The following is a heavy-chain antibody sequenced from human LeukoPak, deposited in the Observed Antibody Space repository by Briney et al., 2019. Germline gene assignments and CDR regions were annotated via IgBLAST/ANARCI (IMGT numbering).Heavy chain of an antibody. D-gene: IGHD2-15*01. CDR2: INHSGST. Sequence: SETLSLTCTVSGGSISSSSYYWSWIRQPPGKGLEWIGEINHSGSTNYNPSLKSRVTISVDTSKNQFSLKLSSVTAADTAVYYCAREWYYWGQGTLVTVSS. CDR1: GGSISSSSYY. J-gene: IGHJ4*02. CDR3: AREWYY. V-gene: IGHV4-39*07.